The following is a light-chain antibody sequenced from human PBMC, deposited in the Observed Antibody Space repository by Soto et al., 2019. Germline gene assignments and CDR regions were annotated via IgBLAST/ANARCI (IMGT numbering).Light chain of an antibody. V-gene: IGKV1-5*01. J-gene: IGKJ1*01. Sequence: IQMTQSASTLSASVGDRVTVTCRASQTIFSWLAWFQQKPGKAPKLLIYDGSTLESGVPSRFTGSGSGTEFTLTISSLQPDDFATYICQQYKSDFPTFGQGTKVDIK. CDR2: DGS. CDR1: QTIFSW. CDR3: QQYKSDFPT.